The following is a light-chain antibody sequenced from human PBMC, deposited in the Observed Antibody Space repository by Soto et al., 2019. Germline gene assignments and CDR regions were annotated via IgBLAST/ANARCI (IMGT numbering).Light chain of an antibody. CDR1: QSVSSSY. J-gene: IGKJ1*01. Sequence: EIVLTQSPGTLSLSPGERATLSCRASQSVSSSYLAWYQQKPGQAPRLLIYGASSRATGIPDRFSGSGSGTDFTLTISRLEPDDVAVYYCQHYGTFGQGTKVEIK. CDR2: GAS. CDR3: QHYGT. V-gene: IGKV3-20*01.